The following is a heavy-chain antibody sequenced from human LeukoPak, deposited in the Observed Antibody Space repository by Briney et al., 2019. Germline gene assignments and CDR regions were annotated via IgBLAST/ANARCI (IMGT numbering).Heavy chain of an antibody. CDR3: ARAIHPDYYYDSSGRYYFDY. D-gene: IGHD3-22*01. CDR2: INPSGGST. V-gene: IGHV1-46*01. J-gene: IGHJ4*02. CDR1: GYTFTGYH. Sequence: ASVKVSCKASGYTFTGYHMHWVRQAPGQGLEWMGIINPSGGSTSYAQKFQGRVTMTRDTSTSTVYMELSSLRSEDTAVYYCARAIHPDYYYDSSGRYYFDYWGQGTLVTVSS.